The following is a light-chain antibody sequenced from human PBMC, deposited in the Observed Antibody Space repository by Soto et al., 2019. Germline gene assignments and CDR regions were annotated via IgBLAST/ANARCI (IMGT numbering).Light chain of an antibody. CDR1: SSDVGGYDH. V-gene: IGLV2-14*01. CDR3: CSFTSSSTLHYV. CDR2: EVI. Sequence: QSVLAQPASVSGSPGQSITISCTGSSSDVGGYDHVSWYQQHPGKAPKLLIFEVITRPSGVSTRFSGSKSGNTASLTISGLQAEDEADYYCCSFTSSSTLHYVFGTGTKVTVL. J-gene: IGLJ1*01.